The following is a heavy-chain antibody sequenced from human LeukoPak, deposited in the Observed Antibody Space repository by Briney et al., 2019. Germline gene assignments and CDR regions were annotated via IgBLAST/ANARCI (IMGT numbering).Heavy chain of an antibody. Sequence: GGSLRLSCAASGFTFSTYGMHWVRQAPGKGLEWVAVIWYDGSNKYYADSVRGRFTISRDNFKNTLYLQMNSLRAEDTAVYYCARDLEIGSSSYYFDYWGQGTLVTVSP. J-gene: IGHJ4*02. V-gene: IGHV3-33*01. D-gene: IGHD3-3*01. CDR2: IWYDGSNK. CDR1: GFTFSTYG. CDR3: ARDLEIGSSSYYFDY.